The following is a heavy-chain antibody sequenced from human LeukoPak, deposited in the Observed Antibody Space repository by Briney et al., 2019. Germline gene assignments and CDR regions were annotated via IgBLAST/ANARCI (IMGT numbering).Heavy chain of an antibody. J-gene: IGHJ3*02. CDR3: ATVYYYGTFHAFDI. CDR2: FDPEDGET. D-gene: IGHD3-10*01. V-gene: IGHV1-24*01. CDR1: GYTLTELS. Sequence: ASVKVSCKVSGYTLTELSMHWVRQAPGKGLEWMGGFDPEDGETIYAQKFQGRVTMTEDTSTDTAYMELSSLRSEGTAVYYCATVYYYGTFHAFDIWGQGTMVTVSS.